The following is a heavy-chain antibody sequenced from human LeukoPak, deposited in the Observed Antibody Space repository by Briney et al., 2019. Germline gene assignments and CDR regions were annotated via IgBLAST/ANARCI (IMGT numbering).Heavy chain of an antibody. D-gene: IGHD5-18*01. Sequence: SETLSLTCTVSGGSISSYYWSWIRQPPGKGLEWIGYIYYSGSTNYSPSLKSRVTISVDTSKNQFSLKLSSVTAADTAVYYCARVWVDTAMVFDYWGQGTLVTVSS. V-gene: IGHV4-59*01. J-gene: IGHJ4*02. CDR1: GGSISSYY. CDR3: ARVWVDTAMVFDY. CDR2: IYYSGST.